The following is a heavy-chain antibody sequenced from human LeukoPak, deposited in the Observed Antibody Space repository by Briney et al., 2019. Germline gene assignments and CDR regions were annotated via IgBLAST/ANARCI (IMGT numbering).Heavy chain of an antibody. J-gene: IGHJ3*02. CDR3: TKSDGYGLIRI. D-gene: IGHD3-10*01. CDR2: IYYTGNT. CDR1: GDSIIGYY. Sequence: SATLSLTCSVSGDSIIGYYWGWIRQPPGKGLEWIGNIYYTGNTYYNSSLKSRVTISLDTSKNQFSLKVISMTAADTAAYYCTKSDGYGLIRICGRGTMVTVSS. V-gene: IGHV4-39*07.